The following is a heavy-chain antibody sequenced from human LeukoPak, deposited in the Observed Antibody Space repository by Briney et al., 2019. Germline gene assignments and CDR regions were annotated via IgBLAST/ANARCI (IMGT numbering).Heavy chain of an antibody. Sequence: GSLRLSCAASGFTVSSYAMSWVRQAPGKGLEWVSAISGSGGSTYYADSVKGRFTISRDNSKNTLYLQMNSLRAEDTAVYYCAKAMAAAGAFDHWGQGTLVTVSS. D-gene: IGHD6-13*01. V-gene: IGHV3-23*01. CDR1: GFTVSSYA. J-gene: IGHJ4*02. CDR2: ISGSGGST. CDR3: AKAMAAAGAFDH.